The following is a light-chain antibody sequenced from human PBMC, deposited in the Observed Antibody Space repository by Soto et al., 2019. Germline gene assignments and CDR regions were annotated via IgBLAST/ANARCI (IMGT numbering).Light chain of an antibody. J-gene: IGKJ2*01. Sequence: DIVLTQSPDSLAVSLGERATINCKSSQSVVDSSYNKNYLAWFQQRPGQPPKVLIYWASTRESGVPDRFSGSGSGTDFTLTISSLQPEDLAVYYCQQYRTTPYAFGQGTKLEIK. CDR1: QSVVDSSYNKNY. CDR3: QQYRTTPYA. CDR2: WAS. V-gene: IGKV4-1*01.